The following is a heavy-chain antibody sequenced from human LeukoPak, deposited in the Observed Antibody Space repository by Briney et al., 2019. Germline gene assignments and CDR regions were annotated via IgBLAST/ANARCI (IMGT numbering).Heavy chain of an antibody. CDR1: GGTFSSYA. V-gene: IGHV1-69*04. J-gene: IGHJ5*02. CDR2: IIPILGIA. Sequence: GASVKVSCKASGGTFSSYAISWVRQAPGQGLEWMGRIIPILGIANYAQKFQGRVTITADKSTSTAYMELSSLRSEDTAVYYCARAVPLIGVDWFDPWGQGTLVTVSS. CDR3: ARAVPLIGVDWFDP. D-gene: IGHD2-8*01.